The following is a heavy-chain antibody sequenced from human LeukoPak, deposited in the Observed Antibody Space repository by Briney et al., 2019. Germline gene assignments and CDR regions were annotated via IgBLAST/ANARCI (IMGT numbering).Heavy chain of an antibody. CDR1: GYTFTGYY. CDR3: ARGDVVVVAAYFDY. V-gene: IGHV1-2*02. Sequence: ASVKVSCKASGYTFTGYYMHWVRQAPGQGLEWMGWISPNSGGTNYAQKFQGRVTMTRDTPTDTAYMELSSLRSDDTAVYYCARGDVVVVAAYFDYWGQGTLVTVSS. CDR2: ISPNSGGT. J-gene: IGHJ4*02. D-gene: IGHD2-15*01.